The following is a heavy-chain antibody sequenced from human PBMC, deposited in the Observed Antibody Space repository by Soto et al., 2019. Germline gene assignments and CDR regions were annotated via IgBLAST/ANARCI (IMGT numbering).Heavy chain of an antibody. V-gene: IGHV3-33*01. CDR1: GFTFSSYG. J-gene: IGHJ6*03. D-gene: IGHD3-9*01. CDR3: ARDKSYDILTGYYYYYYMDV. Sequence: GGSLRLSCAASGFTFSSYGMHWVRQAPGKGLEWVAVIWYDGSNKYYADSVKGRFTISRDNSKNTLYLQMNSLRAEDTAVYYCARDKSYDILTGYYYYYYMDVWGKGTTVTVSS. CDR2: IWYDGSNK.